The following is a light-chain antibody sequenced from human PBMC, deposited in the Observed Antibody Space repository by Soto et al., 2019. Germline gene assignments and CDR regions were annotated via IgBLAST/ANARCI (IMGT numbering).Light chain of an antibody. CDR1: QSILSSTTNKNY. J-gene: IGKJ2*01. CDR2: WAS. Sequence: EIVMTQSPDSLAVSLGERATINCRSSQSILSSTTNKNYLAWYQQKPGQPPKLLIYWASNRHSGVPDRFSGSGSGTYFSLTISSLQAEDVAVYCCQQYYYAPPPTFGQGTKLEIK. CDR3: QQYYYAPPPT. V-gene: IGKV4-1*01.